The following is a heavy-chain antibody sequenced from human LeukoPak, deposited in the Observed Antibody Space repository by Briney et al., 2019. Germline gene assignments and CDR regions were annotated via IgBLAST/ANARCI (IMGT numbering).Heavy chain of an antibody. D-gene: IGHD1-26*01. CDR1: GFTFSNYA. CDR3: ATLLGETYFFDF. J-gene: IGHJ4*02. V-gene: IGHV1-24*01. Sequence: GGSLRLSCAASGFTFSNYAMSWVRQAPGKGLEWMGGFDPEDGETIYAQRFKGRVTVTEDTSTDTVYMDLSSLRSEDTAVYYCATLLGETYFFDFWGQGTLVTVSS. CDR2: FDPEDGET.